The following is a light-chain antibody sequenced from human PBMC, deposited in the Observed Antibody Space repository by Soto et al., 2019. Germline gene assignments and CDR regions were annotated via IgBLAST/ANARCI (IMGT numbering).Light chain of an antibody. CDR3: QQYGSSPWT. V-gene: IGKV3-20*01. Sequence: IVLTQSPGTLSLSPGERGTLSCRASQSVSSNYLAWYQQKPGQAPRLLMYETSTRATGIPDRFSGSGSGTDFTLTISRLEPEDFAVYYCQQYGSSPWTFGQGTKVDIK. J-gene: IGKJ1*01. CDR2: ETS. CDR1: QSVSSNY.